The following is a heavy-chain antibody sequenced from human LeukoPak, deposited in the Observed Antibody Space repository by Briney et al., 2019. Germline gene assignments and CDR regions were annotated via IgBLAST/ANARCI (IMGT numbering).Heavy chain of an antibody. V-gene: IGHV4-4*02. D-gene: IGHD2-21*02. CDR3: ARDSPPYCGGDCPGVRYFDL. J-gene: IGHJ2*01. Sequence: SETLSLTCAVSGGSISSSNWWSWVRPPPGKELEWIGEIYHSGSTNYNPSLKSRVTISVDKSKNQFSLKLSSVTAADTAVYYCARDSPPYCGGDCPGVRYFDLWGRGTLVTVS. CDR2: IYHSGST. CDR1: GGSISSSNW.